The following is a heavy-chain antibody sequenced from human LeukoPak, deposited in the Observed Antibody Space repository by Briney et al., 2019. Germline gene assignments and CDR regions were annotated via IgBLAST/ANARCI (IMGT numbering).Heavy chain of an antibody. CDR2: IYSGGTT. J-gene: IGHJ4*02. Sequence: GGSLRLSCAASGFTVSSNYMNWVRQAPGEGLEWVSIIYSGGTTYYADSVEGRFTISRDNSKNTLYLQMNSLRAEDTAVYYCARDVWGSGWAAFDYWGQGTLVTVSS. CDR1: GFTVSSNY. CDR3: ARDVWGSGWAAFDY. D-gene: IGHD6-19*01. V-gene: IGHV3-66*01.